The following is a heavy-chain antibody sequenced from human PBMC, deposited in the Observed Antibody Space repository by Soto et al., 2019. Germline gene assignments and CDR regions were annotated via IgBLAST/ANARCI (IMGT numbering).Heavy chain of an antibody. V-gene: IGHV4-61*01. J-gene: IGHJ5*02. Sequence: SETLSLTCTVSGGSVSSGSYYWSWIRQPPGKGLEWIGYIYYSGSTNYNPSLKSRVTISVDTSKNQFSLKLSSVTAADTAVYYCARDQLEGNWFDPWGQGTVVTVSS. CDR1: GGSVSSGSYY. CDR2: IYYSGST. D-gene: IGHD1-1*01. CDR3: ARDQLEGNWFDP.